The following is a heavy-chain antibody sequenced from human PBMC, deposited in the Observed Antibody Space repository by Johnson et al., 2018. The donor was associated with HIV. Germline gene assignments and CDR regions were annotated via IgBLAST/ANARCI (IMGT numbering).Heavy chain of an antibody. V-gene: IGHV3-30*04. CDR1: GFTFSSYP. CDR3: ARGGKRVMAAFDI. J-gene: IGHJ3*02. D-gene: IGHD3-16*01. Sequence: QVQLVESGGGVVQPGTSLRLSCAASGFTFSSYPMHWVRQAPGTGLEWVALISYDGTNKYYADSAKGRFTISRDNSKNTLYLQMNSLRAEDTAVYYCARGGKRVMAAFDIWGQGTMVTVSS. CDR2: ISYDGTNK.